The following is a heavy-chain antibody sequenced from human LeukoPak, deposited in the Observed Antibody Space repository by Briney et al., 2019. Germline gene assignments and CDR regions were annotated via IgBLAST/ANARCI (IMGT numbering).Heavy chain of an antibody. CDR1: GFTLSSYW. J-gene: IGHJ4*02. V-gene: IGHV3-7*01. CDR3: ARDDGYSYGYEDY. Sequence: GGCLRLSCAASGFTLSSYWMSWVRQAPGKGLEWVANIKQDGGEKYYVDFVKGRFTISRDNAKNSLYLQMNSLRAEDTAVYYCARDDGYSYGYEDYWGQGTLVTVSS. CDR2: IKQDGGEK. D-gene: IGHD5-18*01.